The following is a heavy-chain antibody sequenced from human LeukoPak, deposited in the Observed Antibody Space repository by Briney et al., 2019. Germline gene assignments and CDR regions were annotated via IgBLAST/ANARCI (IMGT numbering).Heavy chain of an antibody. CDR2: INPRGGST. CDR1: GYTFTSHF. J-gene: IGHJ2*01. Sequence: ASVKVSCKASGYTFTSHFMHWVRQAPGQGLEWMGIINPRGGSTSYTQKFQGRVTMTRDTSTSTVYMELSSLRSEDTAVYYCARDPSDSSGYYRVDWYFDLWGRGTLVTVSS. CDR3: ARDPSDSSGYYRVDWYFDL. D-gene: IGHD3-22*01. V-gene: IGHV1-46*01.